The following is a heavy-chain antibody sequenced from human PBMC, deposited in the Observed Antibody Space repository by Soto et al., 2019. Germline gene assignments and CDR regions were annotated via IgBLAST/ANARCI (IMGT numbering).Heavy chain of an antibody. CDR2: IYYSGST. CDR1: GGSISSYY. CDR3: ASLIPEYSGYDFVVAY. Sequence: SETLSLTCAVYGGSISSYYWSWIRQPPGKGLEWIGYIYYSGSTNYNPSLKSRVTISVDTSKNQFSLKLSSVTAADTAVYYCASLIPEYSGYDFVVAYWGQGTLVTVSS. V-gene: IGHV4-59*01. J-gene: IGHJ4*02. D-gene: IGHD5-12*01.